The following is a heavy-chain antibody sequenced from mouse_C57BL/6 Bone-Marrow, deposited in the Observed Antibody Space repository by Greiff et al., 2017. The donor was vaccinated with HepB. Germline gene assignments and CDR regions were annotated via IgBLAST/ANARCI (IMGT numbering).Heavy chain of an antibody. J-gene: IGHJ4*01. CDR1: GFTFSSYA. V-gene: IGHV5-4*01. CDR2: ISDGGSYT. CDR3: ARDDYGSSYDYYAMDY. D-gene: IGHD1-1*01. Sequence: EVQRVESGGGLVKPGGSLKLSCAASGFTFSSYAMSWVRQTPEKRLEWVATISDGGSYTYYPDNVKGRFTISRDNAKNNLYLQMSHLKSEDTAMYYCARDDYGSSYDYYAMDYWGQGTSVTVSS.